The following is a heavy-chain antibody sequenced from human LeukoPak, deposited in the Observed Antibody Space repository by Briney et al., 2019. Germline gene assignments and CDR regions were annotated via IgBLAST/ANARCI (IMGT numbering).Heavy chain of an antibody. CDR1: GYTLTELS. CDR3: ATDTAGPGPHYYDSSGYYY. CDR2: FDPEDGET. V-gene: IGHV1-24*01. Sequence: ASVKVSCKVSGYTLTELSMHWVRQAPGKGLEWMGGFDPEDGETIYAQKFRGRVTMTEDTSTDTAYMELSSLRSEDTAVYYCATDTAGPGPHYYDSSGYYYWGQGTLVTVSS. J-gene: IGHJ4*02. D-gene: IGHD3-22*01.